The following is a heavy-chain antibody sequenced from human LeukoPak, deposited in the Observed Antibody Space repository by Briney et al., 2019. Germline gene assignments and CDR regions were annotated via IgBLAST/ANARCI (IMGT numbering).Heavy chain of an antibody. D-gene: IGHD3-3*01. J-gene: IGHJ6*03. V-gene: IGHV1-69*11. CDR2: TIPILGTT. CDR1: GGTFRSYA. Sequence: ASVKVSCKASGGTFRSYAITWVRQPPGQGPEWVGRTIPILGTTKYTQKFQGRLTITTDESTSTAYMELSSLISEDTAVYFCATTDYDFMSGSYYMDVWGKGTTVIVSS. CDR3: ATTDYDFMSGSYYMDV.